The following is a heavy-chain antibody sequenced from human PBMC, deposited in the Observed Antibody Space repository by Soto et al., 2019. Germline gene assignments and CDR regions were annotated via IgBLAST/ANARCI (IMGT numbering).Heavy chain of an antibody. Sequence: ASVKVSCKASGFTFTSSAVQWVRQARGQRLEWIGWIVVGSGNTNYAQKFQERVTVTRDMSTSTAYMELSSLRSEDTAVYYCAADQRNSSSYYDFWSGHYYYGMDVWG. D-gene: IGHD3-3*01. J-gene: IGHJ6*02. V-gene: IGHV1-58*01. CDR2: IVVGSGNT. CDR3: AADQRNSSSYYDFWSGHYYYGMDV. CDR1: GFTFTSSA.